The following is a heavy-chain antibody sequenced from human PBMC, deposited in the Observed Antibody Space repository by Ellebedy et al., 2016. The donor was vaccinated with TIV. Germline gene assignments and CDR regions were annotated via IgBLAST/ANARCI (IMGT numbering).Heavy chain of an antibody. V-gene: IGHV5-51*01. Sequence: GESLKISCKGSGYSFTSYWIGWVRQMPGKGLEWMGIIYPGDSDTRYSPSFQGQVTISVDKSISTAYLQWSSLKASDTAMYYCARRYCSGGSCWEFDYWGQGTQVTVSS. J-gene: IGHJ4*02. CDR1: GYSFTSYW. CDR3: ARRYCSGGSCWEFDY. D-gene: IGHD2-15*01. CDR2: IYPGDSDT.